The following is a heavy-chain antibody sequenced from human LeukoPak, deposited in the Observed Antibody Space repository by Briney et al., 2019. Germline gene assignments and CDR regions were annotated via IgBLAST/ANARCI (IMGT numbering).Heavy chain of an antibody. Sequence: GGSLRLSCGGTGFTFRSYDMHWVRQAPGKGLEWVAGIAYDGSNKDHADAVKGRFTISRDNSKNTLYLQMNSPRAEDTAVYYCAKVTYGSGTYGAFDYWGQGTLVTVSS. CDR3: AKVTYGSGTYGAFDY. D-gene: IGHD3-10*01. V-gene: IGHV3-30*04. CDR2: IAYDGSNK. J-gene: IGHJ4*02. CDR1: GFTFRSYD.